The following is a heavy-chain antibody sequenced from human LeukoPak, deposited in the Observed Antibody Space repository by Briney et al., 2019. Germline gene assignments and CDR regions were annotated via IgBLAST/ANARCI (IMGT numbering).Heavy chain of an antibody. CDR3: ARGSLSRI. Sequence: SETLSLTCAVYGGSFSGYYWSWLRQPPGKGLEWMGEINHSGRTNYNPSLKIRVTISVDTSKNQFSLKLSSVTAADTAVYYCARGSLSRIWGQGTMVTVSS. CDR2: INHSGRT. V-gene: IGHV4-34*01. CDR1: GGSFSGYY. J-gene: IGHJ3*02.